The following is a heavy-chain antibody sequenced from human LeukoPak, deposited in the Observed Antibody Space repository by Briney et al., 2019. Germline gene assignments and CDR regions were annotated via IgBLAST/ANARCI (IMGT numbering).Heavy chain of an antibody. CDR3: ARVSDISVAAYFDF. CDR2: ISSSGSTI. J-gene: IGHJ4*02. D-gene: IGHD6-19*01. V-gene: IGHV3-48*03. CDR1: GFTFSSYE. Sequence: GGSLRLSCAASGFTFSSYEMNWVRQAPGKGLEWVSYISSSGSTIYYADSVKGRFTISRDNAKNSLYLQMNSLRAEDTALYYCARVSDISVAAYFDFWGQGTLVTVSS.